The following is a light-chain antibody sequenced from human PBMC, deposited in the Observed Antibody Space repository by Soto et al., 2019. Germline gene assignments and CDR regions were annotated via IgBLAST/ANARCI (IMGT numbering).Light chain of an antibody. V-gene: IGKV1-39*01. CDR1: QSISSF. Sequence: DIQMTQSPSSLSASLGDGVTITCRAGQSISSFLNCYQQKPGKAPKVLIYAASRLESGVPSRFSGSGSGTDFTLTISSLQPEDYATYYCQQSYSTPPRYTFGQGTKVDI. CDR3: QQSYSTPPRYT. CDR2: AAS. J-gene: IGKJ2*01.